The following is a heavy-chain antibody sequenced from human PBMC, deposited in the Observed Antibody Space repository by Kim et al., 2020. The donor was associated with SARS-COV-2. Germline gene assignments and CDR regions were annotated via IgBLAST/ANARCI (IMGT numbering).Heavy chain of an antibody. D-gene: IGHD3-10*01. CDR1: GGSISSYY. CDR3: ARRHYYYGSGSYYFDY. CDR2: IYYSGST. J-gene: IGHJ4*02. Sequence: SETLSLTCTVSGGSISSYYWSWIRQPPGKGLEWIGDIYYSGSTNYNPSLKSRGTISVDTSKNQFSLKLSSVTAADTAVYYCARRHYYYGSGSYYFDYWGQGTLVTVSS. V-gene: IGHV4-59*08.